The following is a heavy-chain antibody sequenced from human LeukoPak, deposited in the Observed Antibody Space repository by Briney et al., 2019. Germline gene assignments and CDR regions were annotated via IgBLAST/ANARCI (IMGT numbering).Heavy chain of an antibody. CDR2: INHSGST. D-gene: IGHD3-3*01. Sequence: SETLSLTCAVYGGSFSGYYWCWIRQPPGKGLEWIGEINHSGSTNYNPSLKSRVTISVDTSKNQFSLKLSSVTAADTAVYYCARSLGTRFLEWLLYGDAFDIWGQGTMVTVSS. V-gene: IGHV4-34*01. CDR1: GGSFSGYY. J-gene: IGHJ3*02. CDR3: ARSLGTRFLEWLLYGDAFDI.